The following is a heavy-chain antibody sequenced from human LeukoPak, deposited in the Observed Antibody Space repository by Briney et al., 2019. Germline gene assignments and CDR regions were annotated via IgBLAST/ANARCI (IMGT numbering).Heavy chain of an antibody. CDR3: ALSGSYDPPIDY. J-gene: IGHJ4*02. V-gene: IGHV1-69*01. CDR2: ITPIFGTA. Sequence: GASVKVSCKASGGTFSRFTISWVRQAPGQGFEWMGGITPIFGTANFAQKFQGRVSITADESTSTAFMELSSLRSEDTAVYYCALSGSYDPPIDYWGQGTLVTVSS. CDR1: GGTFSRFT. D-gene: IGHD1-26*01.